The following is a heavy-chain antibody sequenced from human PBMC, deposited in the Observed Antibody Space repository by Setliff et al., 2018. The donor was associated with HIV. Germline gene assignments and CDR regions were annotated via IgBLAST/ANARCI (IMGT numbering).Heavy chain of an antibody. J-gene: IGHJ5*02. V-gene: IGHV4-38-2*01. CDR2: IFYTGTT. CDR3: ARHDCGGNCSINWFDP. Sequence: SETLSLTCAVSGYSIRDNFFWGWVRQPPGKGLEWIGSIFYTGTTYYNPSLKSRVTLSLDTSKNQFSLELTSVTAADTAVYYCARHDCGGNCSINWFDPWGQGTLVTVSS. CDR1: GYSIRDNFF. D-gene: IGHD2-21*02.